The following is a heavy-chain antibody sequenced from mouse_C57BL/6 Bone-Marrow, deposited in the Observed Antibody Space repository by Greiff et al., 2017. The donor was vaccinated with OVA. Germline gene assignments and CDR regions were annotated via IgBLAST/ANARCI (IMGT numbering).Heavy chain of an antibody. V-gene: IGHV5-9*01. Sequence: EVKLMEPGGGLVKPGGSLKLPCAASGFTFSSYTMSWVRPTPEKRLEWVATISGGGGNTYYPDSVKGRFTISRDNAKNTLYQRMSSLRSEDTALDYCARHVYYYYFDYWGEGTTLTVSS. CDR1: GFTFSSYT. CDR2: ISGGGGNT. CDR3: ARHVYYYYFDY. D-gene: IGHD1-1*01. J-gene: IGHJ2*01.